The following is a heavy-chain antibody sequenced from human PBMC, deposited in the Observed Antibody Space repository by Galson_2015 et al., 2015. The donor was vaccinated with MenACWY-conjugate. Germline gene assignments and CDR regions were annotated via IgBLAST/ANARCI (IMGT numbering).Heavy chain of an antibody. CDR2: IVVGSSNT. D-gene: IGHD6-19*01. CDR3: AAVGRGWRDALDM. V-gene: IGHV1-58*01. J-gene: IGHJ3*02. CDR1: GFTFSTSA. Sequence: SVKVSCKASGFTFSTSAVQWVRQARGQRLEWIGWIVVGSSNTNYAQKFQERVSTTRDISTTTTYMELSSLRSEDTAVYYCAAVGRGWRDALDMWGQGTMVTVSS.